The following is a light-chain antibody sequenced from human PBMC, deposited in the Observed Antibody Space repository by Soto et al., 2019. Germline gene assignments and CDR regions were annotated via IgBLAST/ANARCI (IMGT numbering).Light chain of an antibody. V-gene: IGLV2-14*01. CDR3: CSYAHTSRV. Sequence: QSALTQPASVSGSPGQSITISCTGTSSDVGAYNYVSWYQQHPGKAPKLMIYDVSHRPSGVSHRFSGSKSGNTASLTISGLQAEDEADYYCCSYAHTSRVFGGGTKVTVL. CDR1: SSDVGAYNY. CDR2: DVS. J-gene: IGLJ3*02.